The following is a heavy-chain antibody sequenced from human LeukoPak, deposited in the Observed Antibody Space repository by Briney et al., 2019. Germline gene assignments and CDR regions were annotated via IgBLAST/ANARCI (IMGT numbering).Heavy chain of an antibody. CDR1: GYTFTGYY. CDR3: ATAPPSITIFGLYY. D-gene: IGHD3-3*01. J-gene: IGHJ4*02. CDR2: INPNSGGT. Sequence: ASVKVSCKASGYTFTGYYMHWVRQAPGQGLEWMGWINPNSGGTNYAQKFQGRVTMTRDTSISTAYMELSSLRSEDTAVYYCATAPPSITIFGLYYWGQGTLVTVSS. V-gene: IGHV1-2*02.